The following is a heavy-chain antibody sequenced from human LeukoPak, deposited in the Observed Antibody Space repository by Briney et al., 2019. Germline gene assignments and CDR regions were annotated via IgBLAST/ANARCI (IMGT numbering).Heavy chain of an antibody. V-gene: IGHV1-18*01. D-gene: IGHD3-22*01. CDR1: GYTFTSYG. CDR2: ISAYNGNT. J-gene: IGHJ4*02. Sequence: ASVTVSCKASGYTFTSYGISWVRQAPGQGLEWMGWISAYNGNTNYAQKLQGRVTMTTDTSTSTSYMELRSLRSDDTAVYYCASVSYYDSSGYYPLDYWGQGTLVTVSS. CDR3: ASVSYYDSSGYYPLDY.